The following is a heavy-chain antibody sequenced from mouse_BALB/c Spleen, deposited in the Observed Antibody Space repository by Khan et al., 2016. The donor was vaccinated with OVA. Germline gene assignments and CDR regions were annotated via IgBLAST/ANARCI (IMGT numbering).Heavy chain of an antibody. Sequence: QVQLQQPGAELVKPGASVKLSCKASGYTFTSFWLHWVKQRPGLGLEWIGEIDPSDNYTNYNQKFKGKATLTLDKSSSTAYMQLSSLTSEDSAVYYCGRSYFYGSSTWFGYWGQGTLVTVSA. V-gene: IGHV1-69*02. J-gene: IGHJ3*01. CDR3: GRSYFYGSSTWFGY. CDR2: IDPSDNYT. CDR1: GYTFTSFW. D-gene: IGHD1-1*01.